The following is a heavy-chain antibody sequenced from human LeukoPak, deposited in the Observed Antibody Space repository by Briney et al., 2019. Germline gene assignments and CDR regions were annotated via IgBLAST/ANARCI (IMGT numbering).Heavy chain of an antibody. CDR3: ARSSESDAFDI. D-gene: IGHD6-6*01. Sequence: PSETLSLTCTVSDGSISSHFWSWIRQPPGKGLEWIGYVYHSGNTYYNTSLKSRVTISVDTSKTQFSLRLTSVTAADTAVYYCARSSESDAFDIWGQGTMVTVSS. J-gene: IGHJ3*02. CDR2: VYHSGNT. CDR1: DGSISSHF. V-gene: IGHV4-59*11.